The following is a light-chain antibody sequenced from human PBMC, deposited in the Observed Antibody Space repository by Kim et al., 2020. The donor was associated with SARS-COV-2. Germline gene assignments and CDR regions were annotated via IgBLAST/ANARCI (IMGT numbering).Light chain of an antibody. Sequence: SVALGQKARITCGGNNIGGKVVHWYQQKPGQAPVLVIYRDSSRPSGIPQRFSGSNSGNTATLTISRAQAGDEADYYSQIWDNSKAVFGGGTQLTVL. J-gene: IGLJ2*01. CDR3: QIWDNSKAV. CDR2: RDS. V-gene: IGLV3-9*01. CDR1: NIGGKV.